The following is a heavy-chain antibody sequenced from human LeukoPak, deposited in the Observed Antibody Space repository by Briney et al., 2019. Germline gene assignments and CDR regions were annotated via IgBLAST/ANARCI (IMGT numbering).Heavy chain of an antibody. Sequence: SETLSLTCTVSGGSISSYYWSWIRQPPGKGLEWIGCIYYSGSTNYNPSLKSRVTISVDTSKNQFSLKLSSVTAADTAVYYCARVWIAVARSGAFGIWGQGTMVTVSS. CDR2: IYYSGST. J-gene: IGHJ3*02. D-gene: IGHD6-19*01. CDR1: GGSISSYY. CDR3: ARVWIAVARSGAFGI. V-gene: IGHV4-59*01.